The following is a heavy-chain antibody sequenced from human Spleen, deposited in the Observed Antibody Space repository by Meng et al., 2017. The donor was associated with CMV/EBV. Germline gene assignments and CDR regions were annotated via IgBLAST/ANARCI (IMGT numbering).Heavy chain of an antibody. V-gene: IGHV1-69*02. CDR3: ARVCAESVEDCYYFDH. CDR2: IIPILGIA. D-gene: IGHD2-21*01. CDR1: GGTFSSYT. J-gene: IGHJ4*02. Sequence: SVKVSCKASGGTFSSYTISWVRQAPGQGLEWMGRIIPILGIANYAQKFQGRVTITADKSTSTAYMELSSLRSEDTAVYYCARVCAESVEDCYYFDHWGQGTLVTVSS.